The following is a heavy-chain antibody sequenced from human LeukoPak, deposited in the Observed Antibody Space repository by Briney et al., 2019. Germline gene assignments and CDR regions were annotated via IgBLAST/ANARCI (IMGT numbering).Heavy chain of an antibody. D-gene: IGHD5-12*01. CDR3: AKDRYGDYEAPFHYYMDA. CDR2: INPNSGVT. J-gene: IGHJ6*03. CDR1: GYTFTGYY. Sequence: ASVKVSCKASGYTFTGYYIHWVRQAPGQGLEWMGWINPNSGVTNNAQKLQGRVTITRDTSIDTAYMQLSRLRSDDTAVYYCAKDRYGDYEAPFHYYMDAWGRGTTVTVSS. V-gene: IGHV1-2*02.